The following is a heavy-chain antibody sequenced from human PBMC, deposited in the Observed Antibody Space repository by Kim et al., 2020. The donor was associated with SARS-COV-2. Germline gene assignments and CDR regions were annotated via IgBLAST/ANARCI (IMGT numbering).Heavy chain of an antibody. D-gene: IGHD2-2*01. Sequence: SETLSLTCAVYGGSFSGYYWSWIRQPPGKGLEWIGEINHSGSTNYNPSLKSRVTISVDTSKNQFSLKLSSVTAADTAVYYCARGYPLSGYYYYYYYMDV. CDR2: INHSGST. CDR1: GGSFSGYY. V-gene: IGHV4-34*01. J-gene: IGHJ6*03. CDR3: ARGYPLSGYYYYYYYMDV.